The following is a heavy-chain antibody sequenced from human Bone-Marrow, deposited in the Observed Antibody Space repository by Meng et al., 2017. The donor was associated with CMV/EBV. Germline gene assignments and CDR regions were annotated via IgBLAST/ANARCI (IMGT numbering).Heavy chain of an antibody. Sequence: GESLKISCAASGFTFSSYSMNWVRQAPGKGLEWVSSISSSSSYIYYADSVKGRFTISRDNAKNSLYLQMNSLRAEDTAVYYCARDPARYCTNGVCPVPWGQGTLVTGSS. CDR3: ARDPARYCTNGVCPVP. CDR2: ISSSSSYI. J-gene: IGHJ4*02. D-gene: IGHD2-8*01. CDR1: GFTFSSYS. V-gene: IGHV3-21*01.